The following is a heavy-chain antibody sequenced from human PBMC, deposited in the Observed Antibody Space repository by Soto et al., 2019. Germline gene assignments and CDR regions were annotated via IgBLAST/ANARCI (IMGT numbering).Heavy chain of an antibody. CDR1: GFTFTSFT. D-gene: IGHD4-17*01. Sequence: PGGSLRLSCATSGFTFTSFTMHWVRQAPGKGLEWIAVMSYDGARTDYADAVKGRFTISRDTSKNTLYLQMNNLRPDDTAMYYCARDRPYGDPNWLHPLGQGTLVTVS. V-gene: IGHV3-30-3*01. CDR2: MSYDGART. J-gene: IGHJ5*02. CDR3: ARDRPYGDPNWLHP.